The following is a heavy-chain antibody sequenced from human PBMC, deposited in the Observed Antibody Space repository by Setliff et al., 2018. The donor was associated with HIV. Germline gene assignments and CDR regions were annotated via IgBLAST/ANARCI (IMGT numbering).Heavy chain of an antibody. CDR3: ARDGRDVHY. J-gene: IGHJ4*02. Sequence: SETLSLTCAVSGYYIRSGYYWGWIRQPPGKGLEWIGTIHHSGSTYYSPSLKSRLSMSVDTSKNQFSLKLTSVTAADTALYYCARDGRDVHYWGQGTLVTVSS. CDR2: IHHSGST. CDR1: GYYIRSGYY. V-gene: IGHV4-38-2*02.